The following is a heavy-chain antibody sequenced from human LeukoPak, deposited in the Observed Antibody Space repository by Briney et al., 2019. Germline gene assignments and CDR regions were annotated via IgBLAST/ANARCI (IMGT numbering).Heavy chain of an antibody. V-gene: IGHV3-15*01. J-gene: IGHJ5*02. D-gene: IGHD3-9*01. CDR1: GFTFSNAW. CDR2: IKSKTDGGTT. Sequence: PGGSLRLSCAASGFTFSNAWMSWVRQAPGKGLEWVGRIKSKTDGGTTDYAAPVKGRFTISRDDSKNTLYLQMNSLKTEDTAVYYCTTDLRYFDWLLSDPGHTSFDPWGQGTLVTVSS. CDR3: TTDLRYFDWLLSDPGHTSFDP.